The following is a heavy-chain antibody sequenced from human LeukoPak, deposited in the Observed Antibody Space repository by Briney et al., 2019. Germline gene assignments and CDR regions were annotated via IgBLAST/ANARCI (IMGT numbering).Heavy chain of an antibody. D-gene: IGHD2-2*01. V-gene: IGHV3-23*01. Sequence: GGSLRLSCAASGFTFSSYAMSWVRQAPGKGLEWVSAISGSDGSTYYADSVKGRFTISRDNSKNTLYLQMNSLRAEDTAVYYCAKRFARYHNIVVVPAAIWFPFDIWGQGTMVTVSS. CDR3: AKRFARYHNIVVVPAAIWFPFDI. CDR2: ISGSDGST. CDR1: GFTFSSYA. J-gene: IGHJ3*02.